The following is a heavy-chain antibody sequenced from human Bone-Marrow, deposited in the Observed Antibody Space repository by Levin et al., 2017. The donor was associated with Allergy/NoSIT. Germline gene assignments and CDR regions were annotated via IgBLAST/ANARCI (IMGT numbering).Heavy chain of an antibody. CDR2: TYRDGSEG. D-gene: IGHD3/OR15-3a*01. J-gene: IGHJ4*02. CDR1: GITFSTYW. Sequence: GGSLRLSCSASGITFSTYWMAWVRQAPGKGLEWVANTYRDGSEGYYMASVKGRFTISRDTAKKSLYLQMNSLSAEDTAVYYCARNVVWTFEDWGQGALVAVSS. CDR3: ARNVVWTFED. V-gene: IGHV3-7*01.